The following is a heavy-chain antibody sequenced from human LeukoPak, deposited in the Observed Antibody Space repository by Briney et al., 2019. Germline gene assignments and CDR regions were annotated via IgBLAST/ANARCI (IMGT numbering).Heavy chain of an antibody. V-gene: IGHV3-7*01. J-gene: IGHJ4*02. D-gene: IGHD4-11*01. CDR3: AVQSNPTHYFDY. CDR1: GFTFSTYW. CDR2: IKQDGSEK. Sequence: GGSLRLSCAAAGFTFSTYWMSWVRQAPGKGLEWVANIKQDGSEKYYVDSVKGRFTISRDNAKNSLYLQMNSLRAEDTAVYYCAVQSNPTHYFDYWGQGTLVTVSS.